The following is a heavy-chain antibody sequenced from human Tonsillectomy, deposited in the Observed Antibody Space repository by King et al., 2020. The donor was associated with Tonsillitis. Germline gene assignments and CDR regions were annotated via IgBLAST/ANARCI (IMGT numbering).Heavy chain of an antibody. CDR1: GYTFTGYY. Sequence: QLVQSGAEVKKPGASVKVSCKASGYTFTGYYMHWVRQAPGQGLEWMGWINPNSGGTNYAQKFQGRVTMTRDTSISTAYMELSRLRSDDTAVYYCARESSRPDSGDYEGGFDPWGQGTLVTVSS. D-gene: IGHD4-17*01. V-gene: IGHV1-2*02. J-gene: IGHJ5*02. CDR2: INPNSGGT. CDR3: ARESSRPDSGDYEGGFDP.